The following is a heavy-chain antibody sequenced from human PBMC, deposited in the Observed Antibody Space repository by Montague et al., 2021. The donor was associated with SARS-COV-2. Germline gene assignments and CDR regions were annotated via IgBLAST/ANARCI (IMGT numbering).Heavy chain of an antibody. Sequence: SETLSLTCTVSGSISGYYWTWIRQSAGKGLEWIGRISSSGGIDYNASLKSRVTMSLDTSKIQLSLKLSSVTAADTAMYYCARQYIGYNRRFDYWGQGALVTVSP. CDR1: GSISGYY. CDR2: ISSSGGI. D-gene: IGHD5-12*01. V-gene: IGHV4-4*07. J-gene: IGHJ4*02. CDR3: ARQYIGYNRRFDY.